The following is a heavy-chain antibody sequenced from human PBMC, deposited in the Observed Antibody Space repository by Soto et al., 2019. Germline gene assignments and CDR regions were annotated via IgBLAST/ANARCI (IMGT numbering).Heavy chain of an antibody. D-gene: IGHD3-22*01. V-gene: IGHV4-38-2*01. Sequence: PSETLSLTCAVSGYSISSGYYWGWIRQPPGKGLEWIGSIYHSGSTYYNPSLKSRVTISVDTSKNQFSLKLSSVTAADTAVYYSARTRTTDYYDSSGYGYFDYWGQGTLVTVSS. CDR1: GYSISSGYY. CDR3: ARTRTTDYYDSSGYGYFDY. CDR2: IYHSGST. J-gene: IGHJ4*02.